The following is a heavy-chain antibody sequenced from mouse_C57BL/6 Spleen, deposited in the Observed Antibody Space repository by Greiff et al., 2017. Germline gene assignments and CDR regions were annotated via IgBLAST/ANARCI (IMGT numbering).Heavy chain of an antibody. CDR3: VRRSYESYAMDY. V-gene: IGHV10-1*01. CDR1: GFSFNTYA. Sequence: EAGGGLVQPKGSLKLSCAASGFSFNTYAMNWVRQAPGKGLEWVARIRSKSNNYATYYADSVKDRFTISRDDSESMLYLQMNNLKTEDTAMYYCVRRSYESYAMDYWGQGTSVTVSS. D-gene: IGHD2-3*01. CDR2: IRSKSNNYAT. J-gene: IGHJ4*01.